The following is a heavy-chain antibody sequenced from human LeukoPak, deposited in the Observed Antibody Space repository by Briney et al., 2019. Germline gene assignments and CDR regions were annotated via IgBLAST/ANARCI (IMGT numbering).Heavy chain of an antibody. J-gene: IGHJ4*02. D-gene: IGHD2-15*01. CDR3: AKNFRV. CDR1: GFTFDDYA. CDR2: ISWNSGSI. Sequence: PGRSLRLSCAASGFTFDDYAMHWVRQAPGKGLEWVSGISWNSGSIGYADSVKGRFTISRDNAKNSLYLQMNSLRAEDTAVYYCAKNFRVGGQGTLVTVSS. V-gene: IGHV3-9*01.